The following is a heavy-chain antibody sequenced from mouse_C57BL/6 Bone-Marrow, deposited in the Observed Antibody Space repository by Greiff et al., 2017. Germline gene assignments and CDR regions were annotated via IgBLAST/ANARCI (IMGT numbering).Heavy chain of an antibody. CDR2: IHPNSGST. J-gene: IGHJ3*01. D-gene: IGHD1-1*01. V-gene: IGHV1-64*01. CDR3: ARDSTTVPWFAY. Sequence: VQLQQPGAELVKPGASVKLSCKASGYTFTSYWMHWVKQRPGQGLEWIGMIHPNSGSTNYNEKFKSKATLTVDKSSSTAYMQLSSLTSEDSAVYYCARDSTTVPWFAYWGQGTLVTVSA. CDR1: GYTFTSYW.